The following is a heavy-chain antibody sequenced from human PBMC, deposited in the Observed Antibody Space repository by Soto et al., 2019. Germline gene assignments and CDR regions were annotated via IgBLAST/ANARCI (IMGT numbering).Heavy chain of an antibody. CDR1: GFNFNNFE. V-gene: IGHV3-48*03. CDR3: ARGAVEHYYWDFEY. Sequence: EVQLVESGGGLVRPGGSLRLSCAASGFNFNNFEMSWVRQAPGKGLEWISYIGRRGDTIYYADSVKGRFTISRDNAKKSLYLQMNSLRAEDTAVYYCARGAVEHYYWDFEYWGQGTLVTVSS. CDR2: IGRRGDTI. D-gene: IGHD1-26*01. J-gene: IGHJ4*02.